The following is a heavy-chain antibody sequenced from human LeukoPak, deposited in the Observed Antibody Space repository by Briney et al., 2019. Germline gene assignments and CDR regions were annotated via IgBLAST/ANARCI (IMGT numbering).Heavy chain of an antibody. Sequence: SETLSLTCTVSGGSISSSSYYWGWIRQPPGKGLEWIGSIYYSGSTYYNPSLKSRVTISVDTSKNQFSLKLSSVTAADTAIYYCARDMEPDAFDIWGQGTMVTVSS. D-gene: IGHD1-1*01. J-gene: IGHJ3*02. CDR2: IYYSGST. CDR3: ARDMEPDAFDI. CDR1: GGSISSSSYY. V-gene: IGHV4-39*02.